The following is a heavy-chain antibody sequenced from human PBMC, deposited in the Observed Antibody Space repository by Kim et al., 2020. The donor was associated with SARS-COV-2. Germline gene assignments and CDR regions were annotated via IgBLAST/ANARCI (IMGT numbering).Heavy chain of an antibody. CDR3: AGLYSLADY. CDR2: ISSSGSTI. J-gene: IGHJ4*02. V-gene: IGHV3-48*03. D-gene: IGHD3-16*01. CDR1: GFTFSSYE. Sequence: GGSLRLSCAASGFTFSSYEMNWVRQAPGKGLEWVSYISSSGSTIYYADSVKGRFTISRDNAKNSLYLQMNSLRAEDTAVYYCAGLYSLADYWGQGTLVTVSS.